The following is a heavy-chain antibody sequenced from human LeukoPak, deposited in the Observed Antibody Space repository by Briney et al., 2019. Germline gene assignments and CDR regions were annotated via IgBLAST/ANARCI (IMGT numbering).Heavy chain of an antibody. V-gene: IGHV4-39*01. J-gene: IGHJ4*02. D-gene: IGHD3-22*01. Sequence: SETLSLTCTVSGGSISSSSYYWGWIREPPGKGLEGIGSIYYSGSTYYNPSLKRRVTISVDTSKNQFSLKLSSVTAADTAVYYCARNNYYDSSGYPYYFDYWGQGTLVTVSS. CDR2: IYYSGST. CDR1: GGSISSSSYY. CDR3: ARNNYYDSSGYPYYFDY.